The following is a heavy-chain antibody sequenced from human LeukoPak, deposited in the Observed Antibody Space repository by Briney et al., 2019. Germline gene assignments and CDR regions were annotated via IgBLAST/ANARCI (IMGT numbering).Heavy chain of an antibody. V-gene: IGHV3-7*05. J-gene: IGHJ4*02. CDR2: IKGDGSEK. D-gene: IGHD1-26*01. Sequence: GGSLRLSCAASGFTFSSHRMTWVRQAPGKGLEWVANIKGDGSEKYYVDSVRGRFTISRDNAKDSLSLQMDSLTAEDTAVYYCVRYSDNFYSYDYWGQGTLVTVSS. CDR3: VRYSDNFYSYDY. CDR1: GFTFSSHR.